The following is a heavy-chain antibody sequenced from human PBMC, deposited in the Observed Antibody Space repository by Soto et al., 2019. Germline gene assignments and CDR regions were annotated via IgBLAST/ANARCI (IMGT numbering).Heavy chain of an antibody. J-gene: IGHJ6*04. D-gene: IGHD1-26*01. V-gene: IGHV4-34*01. Sequence: SETQCLTCTVYGGSFVGYYWSWIRQPPGKGLEWIGEINHSGSTNYNPSLKSRVTISVDTSKNQFSLKLSSVTAADTAVYYCARGPTRSATSSDVWGKGTTVTVSS. CDR2: INHSGST. CDR3: ARGPTRSATSSDV. CDR1: GGSFVGYY.